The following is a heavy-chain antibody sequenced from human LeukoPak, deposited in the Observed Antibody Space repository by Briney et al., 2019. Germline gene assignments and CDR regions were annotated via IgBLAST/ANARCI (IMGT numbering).Heavy chain of an antibody. J-gene: IGHJ3*02. CDR3: ARRAHEKLATFDI. D-gene: IGHD6-6*01. CDR2: IYPGDSDT. CDR1: ENSFTSHW. V-gene: IGHV5-51*01. Sequence: GESLKISCKGSENSFTSHWIGWVRQMPGKGLEWMGNIYPGDSDTRYSPSFQGQVTISADKSISTAYLQWSSLKASDSAMYYCARRAHEKLATFDIWGQGTMVTVSS.